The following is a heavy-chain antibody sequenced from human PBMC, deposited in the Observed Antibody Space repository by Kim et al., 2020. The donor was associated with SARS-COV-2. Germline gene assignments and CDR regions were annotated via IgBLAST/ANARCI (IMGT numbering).Heavy chain of an antibody. D-gene: IGHD6-19*01. CDR2: ITWNSGSI. J-gene: IGHJ6*02. CDR1: GFTFDDYA. CDR3: AGWSYYGMDL. Sequence: GGSLRLSCAASGFTFDDYAMEWVRQAPGKGLEWVAGITWNSGSIGYADSVKGRFTISRDNAKNSLYLQMNSLRTEDTALYYCAGWSYYGMDLWGQGTTVTVPS. V-gene: IGHV3-9*01.